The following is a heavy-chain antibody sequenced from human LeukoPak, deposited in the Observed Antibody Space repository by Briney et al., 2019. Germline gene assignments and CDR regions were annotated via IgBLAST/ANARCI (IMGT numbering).Heavy chain of an antibody. CDR3: ARGGSYGYYYYMDV. CDR1: GYTFTSYA. CDR2: INAGNGNT. V-gene: IGHV1-3*03. J-gene: IGHJ6*03. D-gene: IGHD1-26*01. Sequence: ASVKVSCKASGYTFTSYAMHWVRQAPGQRREWMGWINAGNGNTKYSQEFQGRVTITRDTSASTAYMELSSLRSEDMAVYYCARGGSYGYYYYMDVWGKGTTVTVSS.